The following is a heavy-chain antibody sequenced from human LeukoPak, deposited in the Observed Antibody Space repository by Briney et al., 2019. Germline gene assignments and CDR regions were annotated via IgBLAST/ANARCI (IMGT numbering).Heavy chain of an antibody. D-gene: IGHD5-18*01. CDR3: ARAPFVDTAMVRYWFDP. CDR1: GGSISSGDYY. V-gene: IGHV4-30-4*08. J-gene: IGHJ5*02. CDR2: IYYSGST. Sequence: SETLSLTCTVSGGSISSGDYYWSWIRQPPGKGLEWIGYIYYSGSTYYNPSLKSRVTISVDTSKNQFSLKLSSVTAADTAVYYCARAPFVDTAMVRYWFDPWGQGTLVTVSS.